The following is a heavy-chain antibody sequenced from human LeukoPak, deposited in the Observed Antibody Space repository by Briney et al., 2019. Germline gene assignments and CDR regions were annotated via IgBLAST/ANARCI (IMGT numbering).Heavy chain of an antibody. CDR3: ARGGMQLTYYYDSSGQHHNWLDP. V-gene: IGHV4-34*01. D-gene: IGHD3-22*01. Sequence: SETLSLTCAVYGGSFSGYYWSWIRQPPGEGLEWIGEINHSGSTNYNPSLKSRVTISVDTSKNQFSLKLSSVTAADTAVYYCARGGMQLTYYYDSSGQHHNWLDPWGQGTLVTVSS. CDR2: INHSGST. CDR1: GGSFSGYY. J-gene: IGHJ5*02.